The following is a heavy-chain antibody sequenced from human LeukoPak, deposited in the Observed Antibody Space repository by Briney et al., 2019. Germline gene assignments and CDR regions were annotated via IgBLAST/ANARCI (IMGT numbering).Heavy chain of an antibody. J-gene: IGHJ4*02. CDR3: ARRAMGATSFDY. V-gene: IGHV3-11*04. D-gene: IGHD1-26*01. CDR2: ISSSSNTV. CDR1: GFTFSDYY. Sequence: GGSLRLSCAASGFTFSDYYMTWVRQAPGKGLEWVSYISSSSNTVYYADSVKGRLTVSRDNANNSRYVQMTNLRAEDTAVYYCARRAMGATSFDYWGQGTLVTVSS.